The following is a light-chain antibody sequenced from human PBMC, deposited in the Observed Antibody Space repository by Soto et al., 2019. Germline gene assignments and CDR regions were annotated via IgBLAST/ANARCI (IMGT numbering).Light chain of an antibody. CDR2: DNN. CDR1: SSNIGNNY. CDR3: GTWDSSLSAWV. V-gene: IGLV1-51*01. J-gene: IGLJ3*02. Sequence: QAVVTQPPSVSAAPGQKVTISCSGSSSNIGNNYVSWYQQLPGTAPKLLIYDNNKRPSGIPDRFSGSKSGTSATLGITGLQTGDEADYYCGTWDSSLSAWVFGRGTKVTVL.